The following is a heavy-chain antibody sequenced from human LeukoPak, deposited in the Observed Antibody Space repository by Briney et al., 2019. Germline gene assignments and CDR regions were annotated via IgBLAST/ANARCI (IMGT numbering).Heavy chain of an antibody. D-gene: IGHD6-13*01. J-gene: IGHJ3*02. CDR3: AKQVSSKLADAFDI. Sequence: PGGSLRLSCAASGFTFSSYGMHWVRQAPGKGLEWVAFIRYDGGNKYYADSVKGRFTISRDNSKNTLYLQMNSLRAEDTAVYYCAKQVSSKLADAFDIWGQGTMVTVSS. CDR2: IRYDGGNK. V-gene: IGHV3-30*02. CDR1: GFTFSSYG.